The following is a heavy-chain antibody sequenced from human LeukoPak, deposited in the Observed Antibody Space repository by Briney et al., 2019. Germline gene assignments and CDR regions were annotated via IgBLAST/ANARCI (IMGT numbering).Heavy chain of an antibody. V-gene: IGHV1-18*01. Sequence: ASVKVSCKASGHTFTSRGINWVRQAPGQGLEWMGWISTYDAETDYAQKFRGRVTLTRDTFTNTVYMELRSLRSDDTALYYCARGPRNRSASCPDYWGQGTLVTVSS. CDR3: ARGPRNRSASCPDY. CDR1: GHTFTSRG. CDR2: ISTYDAET. J-gene: IGHJ4*02. D-gene: IGHD2-2*01.